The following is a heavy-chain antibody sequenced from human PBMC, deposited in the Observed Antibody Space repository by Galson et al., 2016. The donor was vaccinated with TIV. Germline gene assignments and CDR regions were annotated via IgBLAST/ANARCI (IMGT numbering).Heavy chain of an antibody. V-gene: IGHV4-59*01. CDR2: MYHSGST. CDR1: GGSIGNYY. CDR3: ARDKSGYETVDSFYYYMDV. Sequence: ETLSLTCTVSGGSIGNYYWSWIRQSPGKGLEWIGHMYHSGSTDYKSSLKSRVSISADTSKNQLSLKLSTVTAADTAVYYCARDKSGYETVDSFYYYMDVWGTGTTVTVSS. D-gene: IGHD5-12*01. J-gene: IGHJ6*03.